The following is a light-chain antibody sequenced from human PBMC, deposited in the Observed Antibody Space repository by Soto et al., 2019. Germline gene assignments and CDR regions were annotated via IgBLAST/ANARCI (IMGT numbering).Light chain of an antibody. CDR3: QKFNTAPLT. CDR1: YDISVY. Sequence: DIQMTQSPSSLSASVGDRVTITCRASYDISVYLAWYQQKPVKVPKLLIYSASTLQSGVPSRFSGSGSGTDFTLTISSLQPEDVATYFCQKFNTAPLTFGQGTRLEIK. J-gene: IGKJ5*01. V-gene: IGKV1-27*01. CDR2: SAS.